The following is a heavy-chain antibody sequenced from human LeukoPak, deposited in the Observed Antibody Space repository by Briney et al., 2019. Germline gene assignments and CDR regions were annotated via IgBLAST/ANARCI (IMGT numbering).Heavy chain of an antibody. Sequence: SWIRQPPGKGLEWIGYIYHSGSTYYNPSLKSRVTISVDRSKNQFSLKLSPVTAADTAVYYCASYGSLMVYAYFDYWGQGTLVTVSS. CDR2: IYHSGST. J-gene: IGHJ4*02. CDR3: ASYGSLMVYAYFDY. D-gene: IGHD2-8*01. V-gene: IGHV4-30-2*01.